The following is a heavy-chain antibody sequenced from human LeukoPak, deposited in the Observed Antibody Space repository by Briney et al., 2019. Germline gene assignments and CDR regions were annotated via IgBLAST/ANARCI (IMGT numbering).Heavy chain of an antibody. CDR3: ASERYAGYTVFDY. Sequence: GGSLRLSCAASGFTFDDYGMSWVRQAPGKGLEWVSGINWSGGSTDYADSVKGRFTVSRDNAKNSLYLQMNSLRAEDTALYYCASERYAGYTVFDYWGQGTLVTVSS. D-gene: IGHD5-24*01. CDR2: INWSGGST. J-gene: IGHJ4*02. V-gene: IGHV3-20*04. CDR1: GFTFDDYG.